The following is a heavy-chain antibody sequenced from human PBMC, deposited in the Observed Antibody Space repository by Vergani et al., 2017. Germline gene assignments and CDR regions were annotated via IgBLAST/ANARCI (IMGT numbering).Heavy chain of an antibody. V-gene: IGHV3-9*01. Sequence: EVDLVESGGGLAQPGGSLRLSCEASGITFWKFGMHWVRQGPGKGLEWVSGISWNSGAVDYADSVRGRFTISRDNSKNTLYLQMNSLRAEDTAVYYCAKDYGGNSGAFDIWGQGTMVTVSS. CDR3: AKDYGGNSGAFDI. D-gene: IGHD4-23*01. J-gene: IGHJ3*02. CDR1: GITFWKFG. CDR2: ISWNSGAV.